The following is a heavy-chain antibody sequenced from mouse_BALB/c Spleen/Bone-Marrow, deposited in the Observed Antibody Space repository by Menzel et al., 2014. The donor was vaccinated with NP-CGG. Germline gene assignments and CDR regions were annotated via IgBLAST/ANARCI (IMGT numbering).Heavy chain of an antibody. V-gene: IGHV2-9*02. Sequence: QVQLQQSGPGLVAPSQSLSITCTVSGFSLTSYGVHWVRQPPGKGLEWLGVIWAGGSTNYNSALMSRLSISKDNSKSQVFLKMNSLQTDDTAMYYCARRGGYQSSPYFDYWGQGTTLTVSS. CDR3: ARRGGYQSSPYFDY. CDR1: GFSLTSYG. CDR2: IWAGGST. J-gene: IGHJ2*01. D-gene: IGHD2-2*01.